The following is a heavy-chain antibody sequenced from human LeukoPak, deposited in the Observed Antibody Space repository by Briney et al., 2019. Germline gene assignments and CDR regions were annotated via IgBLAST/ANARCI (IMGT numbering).Heavy chain of an antibody. CDR3: AREDYYDSSGSRAFDI. CDR2: IYYSGST. CDR1: GGSISSGDYY. Sequence: PSETLPLTYTVSGGSISSGDYYWSWIRQPPGKGLEWIGYIYYSGSTYYNPSLKSRVTISVDTSKNQFSLKLSSVTAADTAVYYCAREDYYDSSGSRAFDIWGQGTMVTVSS. J-gene: IGHJ3*02. V-gene: IGHV4-30-4*01. D-gene: IGHD3-22*01.